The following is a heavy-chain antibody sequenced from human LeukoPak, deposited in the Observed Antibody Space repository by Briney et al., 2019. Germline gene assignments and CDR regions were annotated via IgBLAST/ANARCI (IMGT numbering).Heavy chain of an antibody. V-gene: IGHV3-74*01. J-gene: IGHJ4*02. CDR2: INSDGSST. CDR1: GFTFSSYW. Sequence: PGGSLRLSCAASGFTFSSYWMHWVRQAPGKGLVWVSRINSDGSSTSYADSVKGRFTTSRDNANNTLYLQMNRLRDEDTAVYYCASTAGPWGLEASHYWGQGTLVTVSS. D-gene: IGHD3-16*01. CDR3: ASTAGPWGLEASHY.